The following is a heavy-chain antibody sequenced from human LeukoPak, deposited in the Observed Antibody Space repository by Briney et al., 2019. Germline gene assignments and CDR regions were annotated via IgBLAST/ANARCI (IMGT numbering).Heavy chain of an antibody. CDR3: ARQSGYDLDY. J-gene: IGHJ4*02. CDR1: GGSISSYY. D-gene: IGHD5-12*01. Sequence: SETLSLTCAVSGGSISSYYWSWIRQPPGKGLEWIGYINYSGNTNYNPSLKSRVTTSVDTSKNQFSLKLSSVTAADTAVYYCARQSGYDLDYWGQGTLVTVSS. CDR2: INYSGNT. V-gene: IGHV4-59*08.